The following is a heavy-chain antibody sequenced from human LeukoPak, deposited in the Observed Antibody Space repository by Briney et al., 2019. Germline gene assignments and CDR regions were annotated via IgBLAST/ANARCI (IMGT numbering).Heavy chain of an antibody. D-gene: IGHD3-10*01. CDR3: AREMQDKSLQWIGELKKYYYYYMDV. J-gene: IGHJ6*03. V-gene: IGHV4-4*07. Sequence: SETLSLTCTVSGGSISSYYWSWIRQPAGKGLEWIGRIYTSGSTYYNPSLKSRVTISVDTSKNQFSLKLSSVTAADTAVYYCAREMQDKSLQWIGELKKYYYYYMDVWGKGTTVIVSS. CDR2: IYTSGST. CDR1: GGSISSYY.